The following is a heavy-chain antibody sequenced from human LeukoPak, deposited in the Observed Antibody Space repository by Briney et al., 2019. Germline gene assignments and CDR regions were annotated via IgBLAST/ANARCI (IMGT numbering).Heavy chain of an antibody. CDR1: GYTFTGYY. CDR2: INPNSGGT. CDR3: AREGYCSGGSCYSGNWFDP. V-gene: IGHV1-2*02. Sequence: VASVKVSCKASGYTFTGYYMHWVRQAPGQGLEWMGWINPNSGGTNYAQKFQGRVTMTRDTSISTAYMELSRLRSDDTAVYYCAREGYCSGGSCYSGNWFDPWGQGTLVTVSS. J-gene: IGHJ5*02. D-gene: IGHD2-15*01.